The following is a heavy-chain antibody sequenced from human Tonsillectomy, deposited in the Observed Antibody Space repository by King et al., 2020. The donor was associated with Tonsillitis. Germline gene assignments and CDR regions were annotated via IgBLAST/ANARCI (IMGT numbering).Heavy chain of an antibody. CDR3: AHSDCSGGSCYKSWFDP. J-gene: IGHJ5*02. CDR1: GGSISSSSYY. Sequence: QLQESGPGLVKPSETLSLTCTVSGGSISSSSYYWGWIRQPPGKGLEWIGSIYYSGSTYYNPSLKSRVTISVDTSKNQFSLKLSSVTAADTAVNYCAHSDCSGGSCYKSWFDPWGQGTLVTVSS. V-gene: IGHV4-39*01. D-gene: IGHD2-15*01. CDR2: IYYSGST.